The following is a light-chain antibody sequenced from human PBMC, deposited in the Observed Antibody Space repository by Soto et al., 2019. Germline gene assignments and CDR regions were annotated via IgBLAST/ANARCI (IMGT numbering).Light chain of an antibody. J-gene: IGLJ3*02. V-gene: IGLV2-14*01. CDR2: EVS. Sequence: QSALTQPASVSGSPGQSITISCTGTSSDVGGYNYVSWYQQHTGKAPKLMIYEVSNRPSGVSNRFSGSKSGNTASLTISGLQAEDEADYYCSSYTSSSTLNWVFGGGTKLTVL. CDR1: SSDVGGYNY. CDR3: SSYTSSSTLNWV.